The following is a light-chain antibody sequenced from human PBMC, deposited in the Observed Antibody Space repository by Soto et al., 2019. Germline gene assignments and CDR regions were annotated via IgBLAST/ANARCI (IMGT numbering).Light chain of an antibody. CDR3: QQYGSSPWT. V-gene: IGKV3-20*01. Sequence: ETVXTXXPGTXSLSPGERATLSCRASQTIRSNYLAWYRQTPGQAPRLLIYGASNRATGIADRFSGSGSGTDFTLIISRLDPEDFALYYCQQYGSSPWTFGQGTKVEIK. CDR1: QTIRSNY. CDR2: GAS. J-gene: IGKJ1*01.